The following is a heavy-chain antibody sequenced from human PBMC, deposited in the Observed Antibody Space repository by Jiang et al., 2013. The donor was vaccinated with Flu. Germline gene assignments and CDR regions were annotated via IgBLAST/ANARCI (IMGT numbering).Heavy chain of an antibody. CDR2: MYYSGST. J-gene: IGHJ3*02. Sequence: GPGLVKPSETLSLSCTVSGGSISRSSYYWGWIRQPPGKGLEWIGNMYYSGSTYYNPSLKSRVTISVDTSKNQFSVKLSSVTAADTAVYYCARFIIIVGATKNAFDIWGQGTMVTVSS. CDR3: ARFIIIVGATKNAFDI. CDR1: GGSISRSSYY. V-gene: IGHV4-39*01. D-gene: IGHD1-26*01.